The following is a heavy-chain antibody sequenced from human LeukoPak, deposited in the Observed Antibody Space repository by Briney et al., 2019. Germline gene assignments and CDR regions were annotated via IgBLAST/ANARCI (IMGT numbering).Heavy chain of an antibody. CDR3: ARATVYVYYYYYGMDV. J-gene: IGHJ6*02. V-gene: IGHV3-74*01. CDR2: INSDGSST. CDR1: GFTFSSYW. D-gene: IGHD4-17*01. Sequence: GGSLRLSCAASGFTFSSYWMHWVRQAPGKGLVWVSRINSDGSSTSYADSVKGRFTISRDNAKNSLYLQMNSLRAEDTAVYYCARATVYVYYYYYGMDVWGQGTTVTVSS.